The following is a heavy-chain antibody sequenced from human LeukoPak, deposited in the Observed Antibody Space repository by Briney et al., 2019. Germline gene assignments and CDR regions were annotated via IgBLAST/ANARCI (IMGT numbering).Heavy chain of an antibody. V-gene: IGHV3-21*06. Sequence: GGSLRLSCAASGFTFSSYGMHWVRQAPGKGLEWVSSITSSSSYIYYADSVKGRFTISRDNVKNSLYLQMHSLRAEDTAVYYCARAAGELLPFDYFDYWGQGTLVTVSS. J-gene: IGHJ4*02. CDR2: ITSSSSYI. D-gene: IGHD3-10*01. CDR3: ARAAGELLPFDYFDY. CDR1: GFTFSSYG.